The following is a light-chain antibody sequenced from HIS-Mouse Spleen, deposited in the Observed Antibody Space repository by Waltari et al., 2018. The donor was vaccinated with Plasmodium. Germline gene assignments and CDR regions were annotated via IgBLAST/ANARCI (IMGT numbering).Light chain of an antibody. CDR1: KLGDKY. CDR2: QDS. J-gene: IGLJ2*01. CDR3: QAWDSSTVV. Sequence: SYELTQPPSVSVSPGQTASITCSGVKLGDKYACWYQPKPGQSPVLVIYQDSKRPSGIPERFSGSNSGNTATLTISGTQAMDEADYYCQAWDSSTVVFGGGTKLTVL. V-gene: IGLV3-1*01.